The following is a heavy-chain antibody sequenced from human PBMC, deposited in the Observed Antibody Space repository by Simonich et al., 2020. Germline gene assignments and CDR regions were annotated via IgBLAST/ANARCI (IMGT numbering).Heavy chain of an antibody. J-gene: IGHJ3*02. V-gene: IGHV1-2*02. CDR2: INPNCGGT. Sequence: QVQLVQSGAEVKKPGASVKVSCKASGYTFTGHYMHWVRQAPGQWLEWIGWINPNCGGTTYAQKFQGRVTMTRDTSISTAYMELSRLRSDDTAVYYCARVRFEAFDIWGQGTMVTVSS. CDR3: ARVRFEAFDI. CDR1: GYTFTGHY.